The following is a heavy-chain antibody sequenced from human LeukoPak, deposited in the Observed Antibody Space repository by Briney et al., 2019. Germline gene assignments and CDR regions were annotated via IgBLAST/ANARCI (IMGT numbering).Heavy chain of an antibody. J-gene: IGHJ4*02. CDR2: ISWNSVNI. CDR1: GFTFDDYA. Sequence: GRSLRLSCAASGFTFDDYAMHWVRPAPGKGLEWVSGISWNSVNIGYEDSVKGRFTISRDNAKNSLCLQMHSLRPEDTALYYCVKDRGLRNQWLQLTYDSWGQGTLVTVSS. CDR3: VKDRGLRNQWLQLTYDS. D-gene: IGHD5-24*01. V-gene: IGHV3-9*01.